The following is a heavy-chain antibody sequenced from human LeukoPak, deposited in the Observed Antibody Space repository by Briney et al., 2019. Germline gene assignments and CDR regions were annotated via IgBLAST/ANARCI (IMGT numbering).Heavy chain of an antibody. CDR1: GYIFTKYW. D-gene: IGHD6-19*01. Sequence: GESLKISCKGSGYIFTKYWIAWVRQMRGKGLEWMGIVHPGDYDTRYSPSFQGQVTISADRSITTAYLQWSSLEASDTAVYYCARLRSSSSWPDFDYWGQGALVTVSS. CDR3: ARLRSSSSWPDFDY. CDR2: VHPGDYDT. J-gene: IGHJ4*02. V-gene: IGHV5-51*01.